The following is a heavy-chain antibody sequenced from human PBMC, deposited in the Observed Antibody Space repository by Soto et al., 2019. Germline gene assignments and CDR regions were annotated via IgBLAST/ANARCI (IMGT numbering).Heavy chain of an antibody. CDR3: ARDHCSGGSCYSGFDY. V-gene: IGHV4-31*03. CDR1: DGSISSGGYY. Sequence: TLSLTCTVSDGSISSGGYYWSWIRQHPGKGLEWIGYIYYSGSTYYNPSLKSRVTISVDTSKNQFSLKLSSVTAADTAVYYCARDHCSGGSCYSGFDYWGQGTLVTVA. CDR2: IYYSGST. J-gene: IGHJ4*02. D-gene: IGHD2-15*01.